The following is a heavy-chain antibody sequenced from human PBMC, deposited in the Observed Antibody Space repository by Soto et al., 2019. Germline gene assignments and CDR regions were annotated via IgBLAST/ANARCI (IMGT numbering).Heavy chain of an antibody. Sequence: SETLSLTCAVYGGSFSGYYWTWIRQPPGTGLEWIGEINHSGSTNYNPSLKSRVTISVDTSKNQFSLKLTSVTAADTAVYYCARDKITGLFDYWGRGTLVIVSS. J-gene: IGHJ4*02. D-gene: IGHD1-1*01. CDR1: GGSFSGYY. CDR3: ARDKITGLFDY. V-gene: IGHV4-34*01. CDR2: INHSGST.